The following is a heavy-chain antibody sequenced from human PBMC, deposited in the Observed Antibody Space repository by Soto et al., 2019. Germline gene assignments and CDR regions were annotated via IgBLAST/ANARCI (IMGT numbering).Heavy chain of an antibody. V-gene: IGHV4-30-4*01. Sequence: SETLSLTCTVSGGSIISGDYYWSWIRQPPGKGLEWIGYIYYSGSTYYNPSLKSRVTISVDTSKNQFSLKLSSVTAADTAVYYCARASFPGGSYPDYYYYYGMDVWGQGTTVTVSS. CDR2: IYYSGST. CDR3: ARASFPGGSYPDYYYYYGMDV. CDR1: GGSIISGDYY. J-gene: IGHJ6*02. D-gene: IGHD1-26*01.